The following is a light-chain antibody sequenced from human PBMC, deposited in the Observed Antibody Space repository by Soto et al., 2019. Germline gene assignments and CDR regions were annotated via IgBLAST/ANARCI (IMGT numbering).Light chain of an antibody. V-gene: IGLV2-23*02. Sequence: QSVLTQPASVSGSPGQSITIPCTGTSSDVGSYNLVSWYQQHPGKAPKLMIYEVSKRPSGVSNRFSGSKSGNTASLTISGLQAEDEADYYCCSYAGSSTLGVFGGGTKLTVL. CDR1: SSDVGSYNL. CDR3: CSYAGSSTLGV. J-gene: IGLJ2*01. CDR2: EVS.